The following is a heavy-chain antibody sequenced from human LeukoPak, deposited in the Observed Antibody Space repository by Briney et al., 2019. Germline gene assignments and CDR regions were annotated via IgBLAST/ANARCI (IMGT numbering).Heavy chain of an antibody. V-gene: IGHV3-48*01. Sequence: GGSLRLSCAASGFTFSSYSMNWVRQAPGKGLEWVSYISSSSSTIYYADSVKGRFTISRDNAKNSLYLQMNSLRAEDTAVYYCARNLGAIEGGADFDYWGQGTLVTVSS. D-gene: IGHD1-26*01. CDR3: ARNLGAIEGGADFDY. CDR1: GFTFSSYS. CDR2: ISSSSSTI. J-gene: IGHJ4*02.